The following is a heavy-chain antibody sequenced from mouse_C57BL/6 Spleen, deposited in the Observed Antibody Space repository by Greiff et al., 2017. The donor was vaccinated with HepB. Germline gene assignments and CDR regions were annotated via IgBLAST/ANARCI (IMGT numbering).Heavy chain of an antibody. J-gene: IGHJ3*01. CDR1: GYTFTSYW. CDR3: ASTYYGSSLWFAY. V-gene: IGHV1-7*01. CDR2: INPSSGYT. Sequence: QVQLKQSGAELAKPGASVKLSCKASGYTFTSYWMHWVKQRPGQGLEWIGYINPSSGYTKYNQKFKDKATLTADKSSSTAYMQLSSLTYEDSAVYYCASTYYGSSLWFAYWGQGTLVTVSA. D-gene: IGHD1-1*01.